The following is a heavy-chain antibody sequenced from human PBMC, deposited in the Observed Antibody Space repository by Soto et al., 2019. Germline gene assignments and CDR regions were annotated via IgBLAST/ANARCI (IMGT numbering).Heavy chain of an antibody. Sequence: PGGSLRLSCAASGFTFSSYSMNWVRQASGKGLEWVSYISSSSSTIYYADTVKGRFTISRDNAKNSLYLQMNSLRDEDTALYYCARDRQDDFWSGYYGSDNWFDPWGQGTLVTVSS. CDR1: GFTFSSYS. D-gene: IGHD3-3*01. CDR2: ISSSSSTI. CDR3: ARDRQDDFWSGYYGSDNWFDP. J-gene: IGHJ5*02. V-gene: IGHV3-48*02.